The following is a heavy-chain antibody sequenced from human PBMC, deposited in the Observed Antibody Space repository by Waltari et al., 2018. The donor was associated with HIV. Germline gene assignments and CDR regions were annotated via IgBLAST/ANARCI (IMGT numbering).Heavy chain of an antibody. CDR3: ARDPRSSGYYGMDV. V-gene: IGHV3-53*01. J-gene: IGHJ6*02. CDR2: IYSGGSR. D-gene: IGHD1-26*01. Sequence: EVQLVAPGGGLIEPGGSMRVSCAAAGFPISSNYMSWVRQAPGKGLEWVSVIYSGGSRYYADSVKGRFIISRDNSKNTVSLHMNSLRAEDTAVYYCARDPRSSGYYGMDVWGQGIKVTVSS. CDR1: GFPISSNY.